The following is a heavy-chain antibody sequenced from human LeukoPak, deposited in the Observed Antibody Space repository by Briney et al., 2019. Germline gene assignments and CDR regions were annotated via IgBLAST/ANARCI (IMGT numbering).Heavy chain of an antibody. CDR1: GYTFTSYG. V-gene: IGHV1-18*01. Sequence: ASVKVSCKASGYTFTSYGISWVRPAPGQGLEWMGWISAYNGNTNYAQKLQGRVTMTTDTSTSTAYMELRSLRSDDTAVYYCARNSHGYSSGWLQFNFDYWGQGTLVTVSS. D-gene: IGHD6-19*01. J-gene: IGHJ4*02. CDR3: ARNSHGYSSGWLQFNFDY. CDR2: ISAYNGNT.